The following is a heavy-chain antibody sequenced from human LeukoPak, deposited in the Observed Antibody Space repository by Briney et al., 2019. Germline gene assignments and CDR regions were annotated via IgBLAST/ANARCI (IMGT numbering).Heavy chain of an antibody. J-gene: IGHJ5*02. D-gene: IGHD1-1*01. CDR2: IWFDGSTQ. CDR1: GFAFSTHG. Sequence: QPGRSLRLSCAASGFAFSTHGMHWVRQAPGKGLEWVSVIWFDGSTQYYTDPVKGRFTISRDNSKNTLFLQMHSLRAEDTAVYYCVRDPQIDWNRPSPLSWGQGTLVTVSS. V-gene: IGHV3-33*01. CDR3: VRDPQIDWNRPSPLS.